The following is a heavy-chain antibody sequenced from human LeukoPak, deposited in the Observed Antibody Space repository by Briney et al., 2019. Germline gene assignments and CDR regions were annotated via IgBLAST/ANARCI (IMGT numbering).Heavy chain of an antibody. CDR2: ISYDGSNK. Sequence: PGGSLRLSCAASVSEFIFSNYGMHWVRQAPGKGLEWVAVISYDGSNKYYAGSVKGRFTISRDNSKNTLYLQMNSLRSEDTAVFYCAKEYWGFSGSQSAGFNIWGHGTMVTVSS. CDR3: AKEYWGFSGSQSAGFNI. CDR1: VSEFIFSNYG. V-gene: IGHV3-30*05. J-gene: IGHJ3*02. D-gene: IGHD1-26*01.